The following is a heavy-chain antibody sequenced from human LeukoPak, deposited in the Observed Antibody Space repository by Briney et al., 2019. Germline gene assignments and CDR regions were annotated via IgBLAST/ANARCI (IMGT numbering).Heavy chain of an antibody. Sequence: SQTLSLTCAISGDSVSSNSAAWTWIRQSPSRGLEWLGRTYYRSKWYNDYAVSVKSRIGINPDTSKNQFSLHLNSVTPEDSAVYYCANSQKTDAFDIWGQGTMVTISS. V-gene: IGHV6-1*01. J-gene: IGHJ3*02. CDR1: GDSVSSNSAA. CDR3: ANSQKTDAFDI. D-gene: IGHD2-21*01. CDR2: TYYRSKWYN.